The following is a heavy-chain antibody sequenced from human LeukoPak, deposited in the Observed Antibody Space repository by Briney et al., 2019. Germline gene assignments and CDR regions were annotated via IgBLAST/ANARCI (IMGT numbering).Heavy chain of an antibody. Sequence: SETLSLTCTVSGGSISSYYWSWIRQPPGKGLEWIGSIYYSGSTYYNPSLKSRVTISVDTSKNQFSLKLNSVTAADTAVYYCARFSATVTLWGQGTLVTVSS. V-gene: IGHV4-59*05. CDR3: ARFSATVTL. CDR2: IYYSGST. D-gene: IGHD4-17*01. J-gene: IGHJ4*02. CDR1: GGSISSYY.